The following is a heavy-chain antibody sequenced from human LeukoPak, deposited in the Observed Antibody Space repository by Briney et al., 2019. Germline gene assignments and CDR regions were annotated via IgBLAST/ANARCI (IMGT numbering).Heavy chain of an antibody. CDR1: GYTFTTHY. CDR2: INPGGGST. J-gene: IGHJ6*02. D-gene: IGHD5-12*01. CDR3: ARDQRARLRSGYYYGMDV. V-gene: IGHV1-46*01. Sequence: ASVKVSCKATGYTFTTHYMHWVRQAPGQGLEWMGIINPGGGSTSYSQTFQGRVTVTGDTSTSTVYMELSRLRSDDTAVYYCARDQRARLRSGYYYGMDVWGQGTTVTVSS.